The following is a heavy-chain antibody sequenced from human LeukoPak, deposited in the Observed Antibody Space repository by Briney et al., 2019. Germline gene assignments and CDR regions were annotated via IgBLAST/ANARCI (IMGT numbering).Heavy chain of an antibody. J-gene: IGHJ4*02. D-gene: IGHD5-18*01. Sequence: PGGSLRLSCAASGVTFSSDAMSWVRQAPGKGLEWVSAISGSGGPTYYADSVKGRFTISRDNSKNTLYLQMNSLRAEDTAVYYCAKARYRYGFGFDYWGQGTLVTVSS. CDR1: GVTFSSDA. CDR3: AKARYRYGFGFDY. CDR2: ISGSGGPT. V-gene: IGHV3-23*01.